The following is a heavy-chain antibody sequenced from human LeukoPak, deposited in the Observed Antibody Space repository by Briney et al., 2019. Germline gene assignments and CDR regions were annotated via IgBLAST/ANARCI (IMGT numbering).Heavy chain of an antibody. J-gene: IGHJ3*02. V-gene: IGHV4-4*02. CDR3: TRAGSLRGDAVDI. CDR2: IYHSGGT. CDR1: VGSISSSYW. Sequence: SETLSLTCAVSVGSISSSYWWSWVRQPPGKGLEWIGEIYHSGGTNYNPSLKSRVTISVDKSKNQFSLKLTSVTAADTAVYYCTRAGSLRGDAVDIWGQGTIVTVSS. D-gene: IGHD3-10*01.